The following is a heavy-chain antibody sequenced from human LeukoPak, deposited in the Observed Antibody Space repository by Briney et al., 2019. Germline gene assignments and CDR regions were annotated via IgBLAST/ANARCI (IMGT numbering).Heavy chain of an antibody. CDR1: GFTFSSYG. J-gene: IGHJ6*02. Sequence: HPGRSLRLSCAASGFTFSSYGIDWVRQSPGKGLEWVAVVSYLGDDQFYAESVKGRFTISRDNSKKTVFLQMNSLRGEDTAVYYCAKDRSSGPHYYYGLDVWGRGTTVIVSS. V-gene: IGHV3-30*18. D-gene: IGHD3-22*01. CDR2: VSYLGDDQ. CDR3: AKDRSSGPHYYYGLDV.